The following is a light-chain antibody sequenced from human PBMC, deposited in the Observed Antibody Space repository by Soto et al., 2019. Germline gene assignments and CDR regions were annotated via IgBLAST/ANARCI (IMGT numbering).Light chain of an antibody. CDR2: AAS. CDR1: QSVGRNY. CDR3: QHYGTSIT. V-gene: IGKV3-20*01. Sequence: EILLTQSPGTLSLSRGEGTTLXXRASQSVGRNYLAWYQQKPGQAPXLLIYAASSRATGIPDRFSGSVSGTGFTLTISRLEPDDFAVYYCQHYGTSITFGQGTRLEIK. J-gene: IGKJ5*01.